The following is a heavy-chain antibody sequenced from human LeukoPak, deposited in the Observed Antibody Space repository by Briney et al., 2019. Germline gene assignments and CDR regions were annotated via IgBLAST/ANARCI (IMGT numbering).Heavy chain of an antibody. CDR3: AKAGYSSPRGAFDI. CDR2: INPSGGST. Sequence: GASVKVSCKASGYSFTNYYMRWVRQAPGQGLEWMGIINPSGGSTTYAQKFQGRVTMTRDMSTSTVYMELSSLRSEDTAVYYCAKAGYSSPRGAFDIWGQGTMITVSS. D-gene: IGHD6-13*01. V-gene: IGHV1-46*01. J-gene: IGHJ3*02. CDR1: GYSFTNYY.